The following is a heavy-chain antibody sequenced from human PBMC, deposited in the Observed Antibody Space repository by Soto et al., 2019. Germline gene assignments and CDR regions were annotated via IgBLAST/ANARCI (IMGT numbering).Heavy chain of an antibody. Sequence: QVQLVESGGGVVQPGRSLRLSCAASGFTFSSYGMHWVRQAPGKGLEWVAVIWYDGSNKYYADSVKGRFTISRDNSKNTLYLQMNGLRAEDTAVYYCAREAYDSSGYNSGGWYFDLWGRGTLVTVSS. D-gene: IGHD3-22*01. CDR1: GFTFSSYG. CDR2: IWYDGSNK. V-gene: IGHV3-33*01. J-gene: IGHJ2*01. CDR3: AREAYDSSGYNSGGWYFDL.